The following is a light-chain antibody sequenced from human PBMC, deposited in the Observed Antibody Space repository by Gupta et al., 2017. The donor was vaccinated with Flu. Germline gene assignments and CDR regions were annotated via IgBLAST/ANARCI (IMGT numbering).Light chain of an antibody. CDR3: TSYESSSPFVV. CDR2: EVS. CDR1: STDVRTYNY. Sequence: TISCTGTSTDVRTYNYVSWYQQNPGKAPKLMIYEVSNRPSEISDRFSASKSGNTASLTISGLQAEDEADYYCTSYESSSPFVVFGGGTKLTVL. V-gene: IGLV2-14*01. J-gene: IGLJ2*01.